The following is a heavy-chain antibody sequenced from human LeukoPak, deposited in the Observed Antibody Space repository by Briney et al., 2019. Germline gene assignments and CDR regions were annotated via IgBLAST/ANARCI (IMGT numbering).Heavy chain of an antibody. J-gene: IGHJ5*02. CDR2: IYYSGST. CDR3: TRQNDSSGSP. Sequence: ASETLSLTCNVSGGSIRTYYWSWIRQPPGRGLEWIGYIYYSGSTNYNPSLKSRVTISVDTSKNQFSLKLTSVTAADTAVYYCTRQNDSSGSPWGQGALVTVSS. V-gene: IGHV4-59*08. CDR1: GGSIRTYY. D-gene: IGHD3-22*01.